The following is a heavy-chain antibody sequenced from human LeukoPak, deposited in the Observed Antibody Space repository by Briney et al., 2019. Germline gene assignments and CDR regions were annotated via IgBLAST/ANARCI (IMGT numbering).Heavy chain of an antibody. D-gene: IGHD1-26*01. V-gene: IGHV1-69*13. J-gene: IGHJ6*03. CDR1: GGTFSSYA. Sequence: SVKVSCKASGGTFSSYAISWVRQAPGQGLEWMGGIIPIFGTANYAQKFQGRVTITADESTSTAYMELSSLRSEDTAVYYCARGGSGSYYYYYYMDVWGKGTTVTVSS. CDR3: ARGGSGSYYYYYYMDV. CDR2: IIPIFGTA.